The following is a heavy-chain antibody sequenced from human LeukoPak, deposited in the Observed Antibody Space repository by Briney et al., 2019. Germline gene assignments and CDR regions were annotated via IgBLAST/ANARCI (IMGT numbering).Heavy chain of an antibody. V-gene: IGHV3-7*04. CDR1: GFTFSTYW. J-gene: IGHJ4*02. CDR3: ARGMTWSAY. D-gene: IGHD2-21*02. Sequence: PGGSLRLSCAASGFTFSTYWMLWARQAPGKGLEWVANIKGDGREKNYVASVKGRFTISRDNAKNSLYFQMNSLRAEDTALYYCARGMTWSAYWGQGTLVAVAS. CDR2: IKGDGREK.